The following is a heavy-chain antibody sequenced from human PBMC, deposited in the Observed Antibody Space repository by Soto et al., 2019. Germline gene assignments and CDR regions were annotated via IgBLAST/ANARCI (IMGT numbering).Heavy chain of an antibody. J-gene: IGHJ4*02. V-gene: IGHV3-30*18. CDR3: ANGGSSWYGYFDY. CDR2: ISYDGSNK. D-gene: IGHD6-13*01. Sequence: QVQLVESGGGVVQPGRSLRLSCAASGFTFSSYGMHWVRQAPGKGLEWVAVISYDGSNKYYADSVKGRFTISRDNSKNTRYRQMNSLRAEDTAVYYCANGGSSWYGYFDYWGQGTLVTVSS. CDR1: GFTFSSYG.